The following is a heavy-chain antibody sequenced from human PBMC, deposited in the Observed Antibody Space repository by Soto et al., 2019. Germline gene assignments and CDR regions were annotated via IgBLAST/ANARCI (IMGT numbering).Heavy chain of an antibody. D-gene: IGHD3-3*01. V-gene: IGHV3-21*01. CDR1: GFDFSSYG. CDR2: INEDSSYI. Sequence: GGSLRLSCAASGFDFSSYGMNWVHQAPGKGLEWVSSINEDSSYIYYAHSLRGRFTISRDNAKESLYLQMNSLRAEDTAVYYCVRDFGWYFRSGYMDVWGDGATVTVSS. CDR3: VRDFGWYFRSGYMDV. J-gene: IGHJ6*03.